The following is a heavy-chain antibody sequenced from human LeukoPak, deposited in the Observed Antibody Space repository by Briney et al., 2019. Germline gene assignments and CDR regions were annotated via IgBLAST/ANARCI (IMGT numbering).Heavy chain of an antibody. CDR2: ISGSGGNT. V-gene: IGHV3-23*01. CDR1: GFTFSSYA. Sequence: PGGSLRLSCAASGFTFSSYAMSWVRQAPGKGLEWVSAISGSGGNTYYADSVKGRFTISRDNSKNTLYLQMNSLRAEDTAVYYCARGLVLVPIYNWFDPWGQGTLVTVSS. D-gene: IGHD6-13*01. CDR3: ARGLVLVPIYNWFDP. J-gene: IGHJ5*02.